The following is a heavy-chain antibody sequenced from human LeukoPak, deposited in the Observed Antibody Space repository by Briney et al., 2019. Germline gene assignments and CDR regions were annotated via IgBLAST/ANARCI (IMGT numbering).Heavy chain of an antibody. V-gene: IGHV1-18*01. J-gene: IGHJ4*02. Sequence: GASVKVSCKASGCTFTSYGISWARQAPGQGLEWMGWISAYDDKRNSVQRFQDRITMTTDTSTSTSYLELRNLRSDDTAVYYCARVLVKTRGNYFHDDYWGQGTLVTVSS. CDR1: GCTFTSYG. CDR2: ISAYDDKR. D-gene: IGHD2/OR15-2a*01. CDR3: ARVLVKTRGNYFHDDY.